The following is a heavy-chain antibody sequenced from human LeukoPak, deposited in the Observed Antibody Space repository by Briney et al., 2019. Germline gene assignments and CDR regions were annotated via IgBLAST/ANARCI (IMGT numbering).Heavy chain of an antibody. CDR3: ARDEYYDSSGYTS. CDR2: ISSSGSTI. J-gene: IGHJ4*02. Sequence: GGAPRLSRAAPGFTLHNYSMTRVRPAPGEGVEWVLYISSSGSTIYYADSVKGRFTISRDNAKNSLYLQMNSLRAEDTAVYYCARDEYYDSSGYTSWGQGTLVTVSS. CDR1: GFTLHNYS. V-gene: IGHV3-48*01. D-gene: IGHD3-22*01.